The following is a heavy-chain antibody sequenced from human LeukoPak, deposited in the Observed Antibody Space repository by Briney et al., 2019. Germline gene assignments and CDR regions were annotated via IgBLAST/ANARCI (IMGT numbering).Heavy chain of an antibody. D-gene: IGHD3-22*01. CDR1: GFTFSSYS. CDR2: ISSSSSYI. Sequence: GGSLRLSCAASGFTFSSYSMNWVRQAPGKGLEWVSSISSSSSYIYYADSVKGRFTISRDNAKNSLYLQMNSLRAEDTAVYYCARDDDSSVEGFDYWGQGTLVTVSS. V-gene: IGHV3-21*04. CDR3: ARDDDSSVEGFDY. J-gene: IGHJ4*02.